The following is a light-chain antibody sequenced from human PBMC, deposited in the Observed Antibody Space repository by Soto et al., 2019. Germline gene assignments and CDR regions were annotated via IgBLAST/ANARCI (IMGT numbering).Light chain of an antibody. CDR1: QSVSSSY. J-gene: IGKJ4*01. Sequence: DIELTQSPSTLSLSLGDRATISCRASQSVSSSYLAWYQQKPEQAPRLLIYGASSSATGMPDRFSGSGSGTDFTLTISRLEPEDFAVYYCQQYGSSPPVTFGGGTKVDI. CDR2: GAS. CDR3: QQYGSSPPVT. V-gene: IGKV3-20*01.